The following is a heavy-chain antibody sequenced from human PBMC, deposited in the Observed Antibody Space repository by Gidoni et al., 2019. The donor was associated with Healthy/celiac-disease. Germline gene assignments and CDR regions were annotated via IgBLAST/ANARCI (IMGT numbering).Heavy chain of an antibody. CDR3: ATTRYSSSWSGSVGD. D-gene: IGHD6-13*01. CDR1: GGSISSSNW. Sequence: QVQLQASGPGLVKPSGTLSLTCAVSGGSISSSNWWRWVPQPPGKGLEWIGEIYHSGSTNYNPSLKSRVTISVDKSKNQFSLKLSSVTAADTAVYYCATTRYSSSWSGSVGDWGQGTLVTVSS. J-gene: IGHJ4*02. CDR2: IYHSGST. V-gene: IGHV4-4*02.